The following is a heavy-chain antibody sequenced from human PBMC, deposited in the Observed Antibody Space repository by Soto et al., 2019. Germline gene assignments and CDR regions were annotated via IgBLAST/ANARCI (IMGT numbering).Heavy chain of an antibody. V-gene: IGHV3-33*01. D-gene: IGHD3-16*02. Sequence: QVQLVESGGGVVQPGRSLRLSCAASGFTFSSYGMHWVRQAPGKGLEWVAVVWYDGSNKYYADSVKGRFTISRDDSKITLYLQMNSLRAEDTAVYYSARSPYDNIWGSYRYSLDYWGQGTLVTVSS. CDR2: VWYDGSNK. CDR3: ARSPYDNIWGSYRYSLDY. J-gene: IGHJ4*02. CDR1: GFTFSSYG.